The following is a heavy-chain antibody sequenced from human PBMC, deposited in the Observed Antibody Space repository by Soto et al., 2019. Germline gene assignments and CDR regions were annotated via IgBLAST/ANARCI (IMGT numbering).Heavy chain of an antibody. D-gene: IGHD3-22*01. J-gene: IGHJ6*02. CDR3: AREISSGYYYGMDV. Sequence: SETLSLTCTVSGGSISSGDYYWSWIRQPPGKGLEWIGYIYYSGSTYYNPSLKSRVTISVDTSKNQFSLKLSSVTAADTAVYYCAREISSGYYYGMDVWGQGTTVTVSS. CDR2: IYYSGST. CDR1: GGSISSGDYY. V-gene: IGHV4-30-4*01.